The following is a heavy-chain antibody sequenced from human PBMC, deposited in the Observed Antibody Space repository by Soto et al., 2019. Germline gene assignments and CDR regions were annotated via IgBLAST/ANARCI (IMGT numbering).Heavy chain of an antibody. D-gene: IGHD6-13*01. CDR1: AGSIRNGDYS. CDR2: IDHSGIA. J-gene: IGHJ4*02. CDR3: AGELGTFDLDH. V-gene: IGHV4-30-4*01. Sequence: QVQLQESGPGLVKPSPTLSLTCTVPAGSIRNGDYSWTWIRQPPGKGLEWIGYIDHSGIAYYNPTLKSLATVSIDTSNNQCSLKMTSVTAADTAVYYCAGELGTFDLDHWGQGTLVTVSS.